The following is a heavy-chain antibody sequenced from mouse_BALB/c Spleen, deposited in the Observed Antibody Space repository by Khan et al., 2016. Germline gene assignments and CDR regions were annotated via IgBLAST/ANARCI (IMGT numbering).Heavy chain of an antibody. Sequence: QIQLVQSGPELKKPGKTVKISCKASGYTFTNYGMNWVKQAPGKGLKWMGWINTYSGESTYADDFKGRFAFSLETSANTAYLQLNNLTNEDTATYFCARYRYYYGSSRYFDVWGEGTTVTVSS. V-gene: IGHV9-3-1*01. CDR2: INTYSGES. D-gene: IGHD1-1*01. J-gene: IGHJ1*01. CDR1: GYTFTNYG. CDR3: ARYRYYYGSSRYFDV.